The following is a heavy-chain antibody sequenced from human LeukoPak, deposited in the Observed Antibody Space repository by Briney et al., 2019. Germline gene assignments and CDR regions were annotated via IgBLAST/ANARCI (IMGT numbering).Heavy chain of an antibody. CDR2: ISYDGSNK. Sequence: QSGGSLRLSCAASGFTFSSYAMSWVRQAPGKGLDWVAVISYDGSNKDYADSVKGRFIISRDDSRNTLYVQMNNLRAEDTAVYYCARDPTATADSPRHYYFDYWGQGTLVTVSS. J-gene: IGHJ4*02. V-gene: IGHV3-30-3*01. CDR1: GFTFSSYA. D-gene: IGHD2-21*02. CDR3: ARDPTATADSPRHYYFDY.